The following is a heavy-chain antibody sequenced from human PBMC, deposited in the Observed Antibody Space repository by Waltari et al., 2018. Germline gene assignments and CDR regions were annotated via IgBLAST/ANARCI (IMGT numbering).Heavy chain of an antibody. J-gene: IGHJ4*02. CDR2: IKPNRGGT. V-gene: IGHV1-2*02. D-gene: IGHD6-13*01. Sequence: QVQLLQSGAEVKKPGAPVKVSCQASGYTFNAYYIHWVRQAPGQGLEWMGKIKPNRGGTTDAQKCQGRATMTRDTSISTAYMGLTGMKSDDTAVYYCRRARVAASGSDFDNWGQGTLVTVSS. CDR3: RRARVAASGSDFDN. CDR1: GYTFNAYY.